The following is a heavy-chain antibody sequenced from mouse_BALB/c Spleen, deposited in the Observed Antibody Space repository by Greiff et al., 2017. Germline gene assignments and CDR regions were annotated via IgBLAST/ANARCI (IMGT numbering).Heavy chain of an antibody. V-gene: IGHV1-69*01. CDR1: GYTFTDYW. CDR2: IDTSDSYT. Sequence: QVQLQQPGAELVMPGASVKMSCKASGYTFTDYWMHWVKQRPGQGLEWIGAIDTSDSYTSYNQKFKGKATLTVDESSSTAYMQLSSLISEDSAVYYCARYYYGSSYFDYWGQGTTLTVSS. D-gene: IGHD1-1*01. CDR3: ARYYYGSSYFDY. J-gene: IGHJ2*01.